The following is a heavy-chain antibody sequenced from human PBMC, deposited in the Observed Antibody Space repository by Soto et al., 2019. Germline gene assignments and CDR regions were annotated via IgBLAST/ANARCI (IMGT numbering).Heavy chain of an antibody. CDR1: GWSFSGYY. J-gene: IGHJ4*02. D-gene: IGHD2-21*02. CDR2: INHSGST. CDR3: ASGDLKNFDY. V-gene: IGHV4-34*01. Sequence: SETRSRTCAIYGWSFSGYYWSWVRQPPGKGLEWIGEINHSGSTNYNPSLKSRVTISVDTSKNQFSLKLSSVTAADTAVYYCASGDLKNFDYWGQGTLVTV.